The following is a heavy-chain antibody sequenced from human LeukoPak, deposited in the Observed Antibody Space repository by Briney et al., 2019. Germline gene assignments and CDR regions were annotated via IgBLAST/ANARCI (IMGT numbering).Heavy chain of an antibody. CDR3: ARDSSGTTVTTDGMDV. Sequence: SETLSLTCTVSGGSISSGGYYWSWIRQHPGKGLEWIGYIYYSGSTYYKPSLKSRVTISVDTSKNQFSLKLSSVTAADTAVYYCARDSSGTTVTTDGMDVWGQGTTVTVSS. CDR2: IYYSGST. D-gene: IGHD4-17*01. J-gene: IGHJ6*02. V-gene: IGHV4-31*03. CDR1: GGSISSGGYY.